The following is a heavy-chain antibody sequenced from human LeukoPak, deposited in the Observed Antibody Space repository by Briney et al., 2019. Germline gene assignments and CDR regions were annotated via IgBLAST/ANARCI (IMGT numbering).Heavy chain of an antibody. CDR2: ISDNGRST. J-gene: IGHJ4*02. CDR1: GFTFSSYA. D-gene: IGHD3-3*02. V-gene: IGHV3-23*01. CDR3: ARAPSNAHFDY. Sequence: PGGSLRLSCVASGFTFSSYAMSWVRQAPGKGLEWVSAISDNGRSTYSADSVKGRFTISRDNSKNTLYLQMNSLGAADTAVYYCARAPSNAHFDYWGQGTLVTVSS.